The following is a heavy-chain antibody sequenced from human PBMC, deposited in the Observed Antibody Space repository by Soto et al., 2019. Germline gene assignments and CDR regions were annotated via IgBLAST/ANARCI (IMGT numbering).Heavy chain of an antibody. J-gene: IGHJ5*02. CDR1: GYSFTNYW. Sequence: GESLKISCQGSGYSFTNYWIAWMRQMPGEGLEYMGIIYPSDSTARYSPSFQGQVTFSVDKSISTAYLQWNSLKASDTAMYYCARHGFYGDYSSNYFDPWGQGTLVTVSS. CDR3: ARHGFYGDYSSNYFDP. CDR2: IYPSDSTA. V-gene: IGHV5-51*01. D-gene: IGHD4-17*01.